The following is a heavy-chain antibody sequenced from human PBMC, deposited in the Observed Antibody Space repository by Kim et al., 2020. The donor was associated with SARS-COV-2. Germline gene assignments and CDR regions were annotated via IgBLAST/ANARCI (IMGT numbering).Heavy chain of an antibody. Sequence: SVKVSCKASGGTFSSYAISWVRQAPGQGLEWMGGIIPIFGTANYAQKFQGRVTITADESTSTAYMELSSLRSEDTAVYYCARVGGSYEDFDYWGQGTLVTVSS. J-gene: IGHJ4*02. V-gene: IGHV1-69*13. D-gene: IGHD1-26*01. CDR1: GGTFSSYA. CDR2: IIPIFGTA. CDR3: ARVGGSYEDFDY.